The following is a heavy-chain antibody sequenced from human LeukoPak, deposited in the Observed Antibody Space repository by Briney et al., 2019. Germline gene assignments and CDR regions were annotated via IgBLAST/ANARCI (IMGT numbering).Heavy chain of an antibody. V-gene: IGHV4-34*01. J-gene: IGHJ5*02. CDR3: ARGRSRATMIVVVRHNWFDP. D-gene: IGHD3-22*01. CDR2: INHSGST. Sequence: SETLSLTCAVYGGSFSGYYWSWIRQPPGKGLEWIGEINHSGSTNYNPSLKSRVTISVDTSKNQFSLKLTSVTAADTAVYYCARGRSRATMIVVVRHNWFDPWGQGTLVTVSS. CDR1: GGSFSGYY.